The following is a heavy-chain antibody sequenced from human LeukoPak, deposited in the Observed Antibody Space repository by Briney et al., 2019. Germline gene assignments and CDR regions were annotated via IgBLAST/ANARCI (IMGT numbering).Heavy chain of an antibody. CDR2: IRYDGSNK. J-gene: IGHJ4*02. CDR1: GFTFSSYG. V-gene: IGHV3-30*02. Sequence: QAGGSLRLSCAASGFTFSSYGMHWVRQAPGKGLEWVAFIRYDGSNKYYADSVKGRFTISRDNSKNTLYLQMNSLRAEDTAVYYCAKGSGTGTFAWCFDYWGQGTLVTVSS. D-gene: IGHD1-7*01. CDR3: AKGSGTGTFAWCFDY.